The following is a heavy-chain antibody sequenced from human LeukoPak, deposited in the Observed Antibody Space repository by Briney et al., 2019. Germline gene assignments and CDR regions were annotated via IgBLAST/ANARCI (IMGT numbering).Heavy chain of an antibody. D-gene: IGHD3-16*01. CDR3: AKDGLEPLWYY. CDR2: ISRSGGST. CDR1: GFTFSSYA. Sequence: GGSLRLSCAASGFTFSSYAMSWVRPAPGKGLEWVSAISRSGGSTYYADSVKGRFTISRDNSKNTLYLQMNSLRAEDTAVYYCAKDGLEPLWYYWGQGTLVTVSS. J-gene: IGHJ4*02. V-gene: IGHV3-23*01.